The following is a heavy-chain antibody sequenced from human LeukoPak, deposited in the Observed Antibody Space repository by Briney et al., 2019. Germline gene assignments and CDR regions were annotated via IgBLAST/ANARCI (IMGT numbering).Heavy chain of an antibody. D-gene: IGHD6-19*01. CDR3: AKDLGAVAGNYLDY. Sequence: GGSLRLSCAASGFTFSSYNMNWVRQAPGKGLEWVSAISGSGGSTYYTDSVKGRFTISRDNSKNTLSLQMNSLRAEDTAVYYCAKDLGAVAGNYLDYWGQGTLVTVSS. CDR2: ISGSGGST. V-gene: IGHV3-23*01. CDR1: GFTFSSYN. J-gene: IGHJ4*02.